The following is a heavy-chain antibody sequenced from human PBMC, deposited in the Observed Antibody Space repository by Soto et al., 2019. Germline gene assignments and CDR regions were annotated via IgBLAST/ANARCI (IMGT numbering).Heavy chain of an antibody. Sequence: QLQLQESGSGLVKPSQTLSLTCAVSGGSIRSGGYSWSWIRQPPGKGLEWIGNIYHSGSTYYSPSLRSRVTISVDRSKNQFSLKLSSMTAADTAVYYCARLFSNFWHYFESWGQGTLVTVSS. D-gene: IGHD1-7*01. CDR3: ARLFSNFWHYFES. CDR1: GGSIRSGGYS. CDR2: IYHSGST. J-gene: IGHJ4*02. V-gene: IGHV4-30-2*01.